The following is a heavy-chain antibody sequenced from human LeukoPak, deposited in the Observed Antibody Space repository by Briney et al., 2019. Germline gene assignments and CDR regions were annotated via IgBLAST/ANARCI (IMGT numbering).Heavy chain of an antibody. CDR1: GGSFSGYY. D-gene: IGHD1-26*01. CDR2: IYYSGST. J-gene: IGHJ4*02. V-gene: IGHV4-59*01. Sequence: SETLSLTCAVYGGSFSGYYWSWIRQPPGKGLEWIGYIYYSGSTNYNPSLKSRVTISVDTSKNQFSLKLSSVTAADTAVYYCARVEEVGRIDYWGQGTLVTASS. CDR3: ARVEEVGRIDY.